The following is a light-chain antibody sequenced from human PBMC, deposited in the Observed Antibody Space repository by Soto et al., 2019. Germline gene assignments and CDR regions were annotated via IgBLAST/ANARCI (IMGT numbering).Light chain of an antibody. J-gene: IGKJ1*01. CDR2: GAS. CDR1: QSVSSN. Sequence: ASQSVSSNLAWYQQKPGQAPRLLIYGASTRATGIAARFSGSGSGTEFTLTISSLQSEDFAVYYCQQYNNWPPWTFGQGTKVDIK. V-gene: IGKV3-15*01. CDR3: QQYNNWPPWT.